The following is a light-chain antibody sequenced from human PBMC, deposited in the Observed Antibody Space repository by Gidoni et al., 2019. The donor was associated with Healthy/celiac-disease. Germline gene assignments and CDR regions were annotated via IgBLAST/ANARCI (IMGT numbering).Light chain of an antibody. V-gene: IGKV3D-20*01. J-gene: IGKJ2*02. CDR2: DAS. CDR1: QRVSSSY. Sequence: ELVLTQSPATLSLSPGERATLSCGASQRVSSSYLAWYQQKPGLAPRLLIYDASSRATGIPDRFSGSGSGTDFTLTISRLEPEDFAVYYCQQYGSSPRTFGQGTKLEIK. CDR3: QQYGSSPRT.